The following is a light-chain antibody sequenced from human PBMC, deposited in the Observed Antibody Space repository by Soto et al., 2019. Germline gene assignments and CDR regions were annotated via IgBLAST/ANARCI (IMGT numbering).Light chain of an antibody. J-gene: IGKJ4*01. CDR2: GAS. CDR3: QQYGGSPPT. V-gene: IGKV3-20*01. CDR1: QTVTSNY. Sequence: EIVVTQSPGTLSLSPGERATLSCRASQTVTSNYLAWYQQKPGQAPRLLISGASYRTTGIPDRFSGSGSGTDFTLSISRLEHEDIAVYYCQQYGGSPPTFGGGTKVEIK.